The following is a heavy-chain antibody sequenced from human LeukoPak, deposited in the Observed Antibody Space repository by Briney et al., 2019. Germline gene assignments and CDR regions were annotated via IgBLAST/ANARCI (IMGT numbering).Heavy chain of an antibody. CDR3: ARHKAVAGNDAFDI. CDR2: IYYSEST. Sequence: SDTLSLTCTVSGGSISIYYWSWIRQPPGKGREWIGYIYYSESTNYNPSLKSRVTISVDTSKNQSSLTINSVTAADPAVYYGARHKAVAGNDAFDIWGQGTMVTVSS. J-gene: IGHJ3*02. CDR1: GGSISIYY. D-gene: IGHD6-19*01. V-gene: IGHV4-59*08.